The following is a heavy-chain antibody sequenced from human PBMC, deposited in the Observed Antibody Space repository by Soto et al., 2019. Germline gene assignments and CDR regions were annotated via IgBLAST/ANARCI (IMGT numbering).Heavy chain of an antibody. Sequence: PSETLSLTCTVSGGPINNYYWSWIRQPAGKGLEWLGRIYTSGSTNYNPSLKSRLSMSIDKSKNHFSLRLTSVTAADTAVYYCARLSISCYYFDYWGPGTLVTVSS. CDR3: ARLSISCYYFDY. D-gene: IGHD6-13*01. V-gene: IGHV4-4*07. J-gene: IGHJ4*02. CDR1: GGPINNYY. CDR2: IYTSGST.